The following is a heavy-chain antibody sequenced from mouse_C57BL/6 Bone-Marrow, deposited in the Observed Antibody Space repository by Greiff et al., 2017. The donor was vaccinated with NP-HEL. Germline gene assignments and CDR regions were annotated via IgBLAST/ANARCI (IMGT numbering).Heavy chain of an antibody. CDR3: TTFITTVVTGYFDV. CDR1: GFNIKDDY. Sequence: VQLKQSGAELVRPGASVKLSCTASGFNIKDDYMHWVKQRPEQGLEWIGWIDPENGDTESASKFQGKATITADTSSNTAYLQLSSLTSEDTAVYYCTTFITTVVTGYFDVWGTGTTVTVSS. J-gene: IGHJ1*03. CDR2: IDPENGDT. V-gene: IGHV14-4*01. D-gene: IGHD1-1*01.